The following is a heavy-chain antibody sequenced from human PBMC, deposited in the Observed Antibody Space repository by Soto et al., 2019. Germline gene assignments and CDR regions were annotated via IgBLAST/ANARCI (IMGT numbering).Heavy chain of an antibody. J-gene: IGHJ4*02. CDR3: ARDLAAGNCDY. CDR1: GYTFTSYG. Sequence: ASVKVSCKASGYTFTSYGINWVRQAPGQGLEWMGWISANNGNTHYAQKLQGRVTMTTDTSTSTAYMELRSLRSDDTAVYYCARDLAAGNCDYWGQGTLVTVSS. V-gene: IGHV1-18*01. CDR2: ISANNGNT. D-gene: IGHD6-13*01.